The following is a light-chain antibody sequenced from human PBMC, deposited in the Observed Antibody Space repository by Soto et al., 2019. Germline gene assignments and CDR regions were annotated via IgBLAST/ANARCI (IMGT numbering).Light chain of an antibody. Sequence: QSVLTQRPSASGTPGQRVTISCSGSSSNIGSNTVNWYQQLPGTAPKLLIYNNNQRPSGVPDRFSGSKSGTSASLAISGLQSEDEADYYCAAWDDSLNGLVFGTGTKLTVL. V-gene: IGLV1-44*01. J-gene: IGLJ1*01. CDR2: NNN. CDR1: SSNIGSNT. CDR3: AAWDDSLNGLV.